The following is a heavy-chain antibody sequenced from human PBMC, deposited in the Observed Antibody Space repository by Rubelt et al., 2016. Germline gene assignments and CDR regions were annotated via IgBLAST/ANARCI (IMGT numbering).Heavy chain of an antibody. CDR3: ARVAKDTMFSPWSVFDI. CDR1: GGSISTFY. Sequence: VSGGSISTFYWTWIRQPPGRGLEWIGNLSNGGSTNYNPSLKSRVTISVDTSKTHFSLKLSSVTAADTAVYYCARVAKDTMFSPWSVFDIWGQGTMVTVSS. J-gene: IGHJ3*02. D-gene: IGHD3-10*02. CDR2: LSNGGST. V-gene: IGHV4-59*01.